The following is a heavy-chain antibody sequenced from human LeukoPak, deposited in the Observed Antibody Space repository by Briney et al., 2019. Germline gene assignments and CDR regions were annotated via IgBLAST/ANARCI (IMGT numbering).Heavy chain of an antibody. D-gene: IGHD3-22*01. J-gene: IGHJ4*02. CDR3: ARENPSGYYNRPIDY. CDR1: GGSISGSSYY. V-gene: IGHV4-39*07. CDR2: IYYSGSI. Sequence: SETLSLTCTVSGGSISGSSYYWGWILQPPGKGLEWIGSIYYSGSIKYNPSLKSRVTMSVDTSKNQFSLKLSSVTAADTAIYYCARENPSGYYNRPIDYWGQGTQVTVSS.